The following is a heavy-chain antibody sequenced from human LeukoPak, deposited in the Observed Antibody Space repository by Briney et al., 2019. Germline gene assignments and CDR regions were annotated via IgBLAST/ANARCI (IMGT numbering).Heavy chain of an antibody. CDR1: GFTFSTYG. CDR2: ISGSGGST. V-gene: IGHV3-23*01. Sequence: GGTLRLSCVASGFTFSTYGMSWVRQAPGKGLEWVSAISGSGGSTYYADSVKGRFTISRDNAKNSLYLQMNSLRAEDTAVYYCARDKTPYYWGQGTLVTVSS. CDR3: ARDKTPYY. J-gene: IGHJ4*02. D-gene: IGHD4-23*01.